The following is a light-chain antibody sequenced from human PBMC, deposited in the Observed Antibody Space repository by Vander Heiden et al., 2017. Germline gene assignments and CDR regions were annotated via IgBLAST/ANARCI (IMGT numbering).Light chain of an antibody. V-gene: IGLV2-14*01. CDR1: SSDVGGYNS. Sequence: QSALTQPASVSASPGQSTTISCTGTSSDVGGYNSVSWYQQYPGKAPKVIIYDVTNRPSGVSNRFSGSKSGNTASLIISGLQAEDEADYYCSSYTSSNTLVFGGGTKLTVL. CDR2: DVT. CDR3: SSYTSSNTLV. J-gene: IGLJ2*01.